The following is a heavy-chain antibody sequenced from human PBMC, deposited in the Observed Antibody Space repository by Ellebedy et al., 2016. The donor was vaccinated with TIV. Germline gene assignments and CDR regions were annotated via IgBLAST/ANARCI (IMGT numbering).Heavy chain of an antibody. Sequence: SLKISXAASGFTFDDYAMHWVRQAPGKGLEWVSGISWNSGSIGYADSVKGRFTISRDNAKNSLYLQMNSLRAEDTALYYCAKGQNLGYCSSTSCFYDYWGQGTLVTVSS. CDR1: GFTFDDYA. CDR3: AKGQNLGYCSSTSCFYDY. V-gene: IGHV3-9*01. CDR2: ISWNSGSI. J-gene: IGHJ4*02. D-gene: IGHD2-2*01.